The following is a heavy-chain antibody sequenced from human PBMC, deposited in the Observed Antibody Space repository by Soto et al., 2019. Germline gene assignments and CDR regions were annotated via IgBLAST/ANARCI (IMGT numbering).Heavy chain of an antibody. Sequence: QVQLVESGGGVVQPGRSLRLSCAASGFTFSSYGMHWVRQAPGKGLEWVAVIWYDGSNKYYADSVKGRFTISRDNSKNTLYLQMNSLRAEDTAVYYCARDYYGDYAGWFDPWGQGTLVTVSS. V-gene: IGHV3-33*01. CDR2: IWYDGSNK. CDR3: ARDYYGDYAGWFDP. D-gene: IGHD4-17*01. J-gene: IGHJ5*02. CDR1: GFTFSSYG.